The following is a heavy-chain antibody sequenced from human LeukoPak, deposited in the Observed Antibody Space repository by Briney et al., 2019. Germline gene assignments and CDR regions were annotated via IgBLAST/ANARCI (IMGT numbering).Heavy chain of an antibody. CDR3: AKDLSSSWFEGLDN. CDR1: GFTLSTYG. V-gene: IGHV3-33*06. Sequence: GGSLRLSCAASGFTLSTYGMYWVRQAPGKGLECVAVIWNDGSNKHYADSVKGRFTISRDNSKNTLDLQMNSLRAEDTAVYYCAKDLSSSWFEGLDNWGQGTLVTVSS. D-gene: IGHD6-13*01. CDR2: IWNDGSNK. J-gene: IGHJ4*02.